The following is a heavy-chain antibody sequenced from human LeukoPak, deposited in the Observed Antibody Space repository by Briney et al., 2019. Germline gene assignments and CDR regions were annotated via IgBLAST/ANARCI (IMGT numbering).Heavy chain of an antibody. CDR3: ARGRTSHSSGSYRIGKFDY. V-gene: IGHV1-46*01. Sequence: ASVKVSCKASGYTFTSYYMHWVRQAPGQGLEWMGIINPSGGSTSYAQKFQGRVTMTRHMSTSTVYMELSSLRSEDTAVYYCARGRTSHSSGSYRIGKFDYWGQGTLVTVSS. D-gene: IGHD1-26*01. CDR1: GYTFTSYY. CDR2: INPSGGST. J-gene: IGHJ4*02.